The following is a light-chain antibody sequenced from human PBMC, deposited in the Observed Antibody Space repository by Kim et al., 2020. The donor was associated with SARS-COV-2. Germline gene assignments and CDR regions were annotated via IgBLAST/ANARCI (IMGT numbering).Light chain of an antibody. CDR3: QQSNNWPRT. J-gene: IGKJ2*01. Sequence: EIVMTQSPATLSVSPGERAVLSCRASQSVSFNLAWYQHRPGQAPRLLIYSASVRATGIPARFSGGGSGTHFTLTISSLQSEDFAVYYCQQSNNWPRTFGQGTKLEI. CDR1: QSVSFN. CDR2: SAS. V-gene: IGKV3-15*01.